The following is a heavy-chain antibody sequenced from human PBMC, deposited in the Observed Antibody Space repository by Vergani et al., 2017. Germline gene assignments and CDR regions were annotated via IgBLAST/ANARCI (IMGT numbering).Heavy chain of an antibody. V-gene: IGHV4-39*07. D-gene: IGHD1-26*01. CDR2: IYYSGST. CDR3: ARDSGSVNAFDI. Sequence: QLQLQESGPGLVKPSEPLSLTCTVSGGSISSSSYYWGWIRQPPGKGLEWIGSIYYSGSTYYNPSLKSRVTISVDTSKNQFSLKLSSVTAADTAVYYCARDSGSVNAFDIWGQGTMVTVSS. J-gene: IGHJ3*02. CDR1: GGSISSSSYY.